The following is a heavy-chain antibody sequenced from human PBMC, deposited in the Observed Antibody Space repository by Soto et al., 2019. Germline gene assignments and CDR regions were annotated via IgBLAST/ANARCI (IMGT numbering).Heavy chain of an antibody. V-gene: IGHV1-8*01. D-gene: IGHD5-18*01. CDR3: ARGRGYSYGYSYYYMDV. CDR1: GYTFTSYD. J-gene: IGHJ6*03. Sequence: ASVKVSCKASGYTFTSYDINWVRQATGQGLEWMGWMNPNSGNTGYAQKFQGRVTMTRNTSISTAYMELSSLRSEDTAVYYCARGRGYSYGYSYYYMDVWGKGTXVTVSS. CDR2: MNPNSGNT.